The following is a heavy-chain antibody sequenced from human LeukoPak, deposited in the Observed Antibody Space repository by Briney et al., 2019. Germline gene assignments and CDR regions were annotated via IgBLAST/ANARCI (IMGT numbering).Heavy chain of an antibody. CDR1: GGSISSSSYY. J-gene: IGHJ6*03. Sequence: SETLSLTCTISGGSISSSSYYWGWIRQPPGKGLEWIGSIHYSGSTNYNPSLKSRVTISVDTSKNQFSLKLSSVTAADTAVYYCARGYCSGGSCYSYYYYNYMDVWGKGTTVTVSS. V-gene: IGHV4-39*07. CDR2: IHYSGST. CDR3: ARGYCSGGSCYSYYYYNYMDV. D-gene: IGHD2-15*01.